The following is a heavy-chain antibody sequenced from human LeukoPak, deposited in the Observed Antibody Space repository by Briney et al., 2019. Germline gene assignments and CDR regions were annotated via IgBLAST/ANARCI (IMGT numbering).Heavy chain of an antibody. D-gene: IGHD3-16*01. J-gene: IGHJ4*02. CDR1: GFTFSSYE. CDR3: ARDPVGAPYFDY. Sequence: GGSLRLSCAASGFTFSSYEMNWVRQAPGKGLEWVSYISSSGSTIYYADSVKGRFTISRDNAKNSLYLQMNSLRAEDTAVYYCARDPVGAPYFDYWGQGTLVTVSS. CDR2: ISSSGSTI. V-gene: IGHV3-48*03.